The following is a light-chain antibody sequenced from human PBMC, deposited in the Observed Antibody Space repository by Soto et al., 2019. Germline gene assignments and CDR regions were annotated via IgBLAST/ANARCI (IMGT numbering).Light chain of an antibody. Sequence: EIVLTQSPATLSLSPGDRASLSCRASQSIGTYLAWYQQRRGQAPRLLISDASNRATGVPARFSGGGSGTDFTLPINNLEPDDFAIYYCQQRSDWPLTFGGGTKVEVK. CDR3: QQRSDWPLT. V-gene: IGKV3-11*01. CDR2: DAS. J-gene: IGKJ4*01. CDR1: QSIGTY.